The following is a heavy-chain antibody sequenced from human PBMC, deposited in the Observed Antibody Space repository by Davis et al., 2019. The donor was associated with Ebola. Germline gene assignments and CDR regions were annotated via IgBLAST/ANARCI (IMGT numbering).Heavy chain of an antibody. CDR2: ISYDGSNK. Sequence: GESLKISCAASGFTFSSYAMHWVRQAPGKGLEWVAVISYDGSNKYYADSVKGRFTISRDNSKNTLYLQMNSLRAEDTAVYYCARDPSTAWGQGTLVTVSS. CDR3: ARDPSTA. J-gene: IGHJ4*02. V-gene: IGHV3-30*04. CDR1: GFTFSSYA.